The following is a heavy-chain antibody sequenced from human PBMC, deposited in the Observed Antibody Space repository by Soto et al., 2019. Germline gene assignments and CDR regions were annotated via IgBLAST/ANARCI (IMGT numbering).Heavy chain of an antibody. CDR3: TTAAVVPAAAWYYYYGMDV. V-gene: IGHV3-15*01. CDR2: IKSKTDGGTT. D-gene: IGHD2-2*01. Sequence: KPGGSLRLSCAASGFTFSDYYMSWIRQAPGKGLEWVGRIKSKTDGGTTDYAAPVKGRFTISRDDSKNTLYLQMNSLKTEDTAVYYCTTAAVVPAAAWYYYYGMDVWGQGTTVTVSS. CDR1: GFTFSDYY. J-gene: IGHJ6*02.